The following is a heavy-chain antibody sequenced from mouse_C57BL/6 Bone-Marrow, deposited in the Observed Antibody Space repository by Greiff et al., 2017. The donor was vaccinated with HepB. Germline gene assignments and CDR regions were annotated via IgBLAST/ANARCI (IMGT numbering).Heavy chain of an antibody. CDR1: GYTFTSYW. V-gene: IGHV1-59*01. CDR2: IDPSDSYT. J-gene: IGHJ4*01. D-gene: IGHD3-2*02. CDR3: AREGSSGYFYAMDY. Sequence: VQLQQSGAELVRPGTSVKLSCKASGYTFTSYWMHWVKQRPGQGLEWIGVIDPSDSYTNYNQKFKGKATLTVDTSSSTAYMQLSSLTSEDSAVYYCAREGSSGYFYAMDYWGQGTSVTVSS.